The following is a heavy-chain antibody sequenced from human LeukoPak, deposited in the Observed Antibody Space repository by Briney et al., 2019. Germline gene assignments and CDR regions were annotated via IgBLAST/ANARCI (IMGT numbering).Heavy chain of an antibody. V-gene: IGHV3-21*01. CDR1: GFTFSSYS. D-gene: IGHD6-13*01. CDR2: ISSSSSYI. CDR3: ARPGIAAAGTDY. J-gene: IGHJ4*02. Sequence: GGFLRLSCAASGFTFSSYSMNWVRQAPGKGLEWVSSISSSSSYIYYADSVKGRFTISRDNAKNSLYLQMNSLRAEDTAVYYCARPGIAAAGTDYWGQGTLVNVSS.